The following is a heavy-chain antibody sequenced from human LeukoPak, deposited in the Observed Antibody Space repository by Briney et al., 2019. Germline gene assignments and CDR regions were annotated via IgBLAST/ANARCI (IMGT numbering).Heavy chain of an antibody. J-gene: IGHJ5*02. CDR3: ANLGATMVRGVIITVP. Sequence: GGALRLSLAASGFTFGGYPLRGVGRAPGKGRGGVAAISGGGGSTYYADSVKARFTISRDNSKNTLYLQMNSLRAEDTAVYYCANLGATMVRGVIITVPWGQGTLVTVSS. D-gene: IGHD3-10*01. V-gene: IGHV3-23*01. CDR1: GFTFGGYP. CDR2: ISGGGGST.